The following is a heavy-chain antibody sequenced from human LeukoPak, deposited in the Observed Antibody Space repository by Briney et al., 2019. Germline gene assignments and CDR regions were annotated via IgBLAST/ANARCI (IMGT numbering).Heavy chain of an antibody. D-gene: IGHD6-19*01. CDR2: IYYSGNT. J-gene: IGHJ4*02. CDR1: GGSISSSSYY. V-gene: IGHV4-39*07. Sequence: SETLSLTCTVSGGSISSSSYYWGWIRQPPGKGLEWIGSIYYSGNTYYNPSLKSRVTISVDTSKNQFSLKLSSVTAADTSVYYCARDLILSSGWYVGYFDYWGQGTLVTVSS. CDR3: ARDLILSSGWYVGYFDY.